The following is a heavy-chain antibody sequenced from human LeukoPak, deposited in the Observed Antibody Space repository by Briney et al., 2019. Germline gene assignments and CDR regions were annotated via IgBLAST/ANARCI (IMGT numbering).Heavy chain of an antibody. CDR3: ARRGSYSIHDC. V-gene: IGHV3-74*01. CDR1: GLTFSSHW. CDR2: ITNDGSST. D-gene: IGHD2-15*01. J-gene: IGHJ4*02. Sequence: GGSLRLSCAASGLTFSSHWMHWVRQAPGKGLVWVSRITNDGSSTTYADSVKGRFTISRDNAKNMLYLQVNSLRAEDTAVYYCARRGSYSIHDCWGQGTLVTVSS.